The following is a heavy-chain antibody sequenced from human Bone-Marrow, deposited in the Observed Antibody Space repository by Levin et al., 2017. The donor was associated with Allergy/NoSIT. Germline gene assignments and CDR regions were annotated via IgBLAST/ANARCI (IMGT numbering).Heavy chain of an antibody. Sequence: SETLSLTCTVSGGSISSGGFSWSWIRQTPGKGLEWIGYIFHNGGTFYSPSLNSRVTISVDRSKNQFSLNLKSVTAADTAVYYCVQSGRGYSGPAWFDPWGQGTLVTVSS. CDR3: VQSGRGYSGPAWFDP. CDR2: IFHNGGT. J-gene: IGHJ5*02. V-gene: IGHV4-30-2*01. CDR1: GGSISSGGFS. D-gene: IGHD5-12*01.